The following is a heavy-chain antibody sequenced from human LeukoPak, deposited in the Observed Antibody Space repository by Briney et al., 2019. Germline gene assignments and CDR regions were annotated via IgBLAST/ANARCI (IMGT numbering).Heavy chain of an antibody. Sequence: SETLSLTCAVYGGSFSGYYWSWIRQPAGKGLEWIGRIYTSGSTNYNPSLKSRVTMSVDTSKNQFSLKLSSVTAADTAVYYCARERPSMMVVATFDYWGQGTLVTVSS. D-gene: IGHD3-22*01. CDR1: GGSFSGYY. V-gene: IGHV4-4*07. CDR3: ARERPSMMVVATFDY. CDR2: IYTSGST. J-gene: IGHJ4*02.